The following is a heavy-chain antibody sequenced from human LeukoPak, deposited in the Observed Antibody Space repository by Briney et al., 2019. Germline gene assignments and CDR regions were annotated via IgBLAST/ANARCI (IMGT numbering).Heavy chain of an antibody. J-gene: IGHJ4*02. V-gene: IGHV3-48*01. D-gene: IGHD2-15*01. Sequence: GGSLRLSCAASGFTFSDYSMNWLRQSPGKGLEWISYISGTTNTIYYADSVKGRFTVSRDNAKNSLYLQMSRLRADDTAVYYCARDPTLVVAAAYFDYWGQGTLVTVSS. CDR1: GFTFSDYS. CDR3: ARDPTLVVAAAYFDY. CDR2: ISGTTNTI.